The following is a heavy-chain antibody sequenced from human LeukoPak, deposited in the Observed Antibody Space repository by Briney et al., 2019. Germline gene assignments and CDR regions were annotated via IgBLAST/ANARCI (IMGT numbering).Heavy chain of an antibody. D-gene: IGHD2-15*01. CDR1: GYTFASYA. CDR3: ARNSLYCSGGSCYYGMDV. J-gene: IGHJ6*02. CDR2: INAGNGNT. V-gene: IGHV1-3*01. Sequence: ASVNVSCKASGYTFASYAMHWVRQAPGQRLEGMGWINAGNGNTKYSQKFQGRVTITRDTSANTAYMELSSLRSEDTAVYYCARNSLYCSGGSCYYGMDVWGQGTTVTVSS.